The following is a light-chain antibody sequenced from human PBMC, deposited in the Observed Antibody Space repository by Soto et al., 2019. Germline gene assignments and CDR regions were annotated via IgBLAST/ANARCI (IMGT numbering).Light chain of an antibody. CDR1: SSDVGGYNY. Sequence: QSALTQPASVSGSPGQSITISCTGTSSDVGGYNYVSWYQQHPGKAPKFMIYDVSKRPSGVPDRFSGSKSGNTASLTISGLQAEDEADYYCCSYAGSYVVFGGGTKVTVL. CDR2: DVS. J-gene: IGLJ2*01. CDR3: CSYAGSYVV. V-gene: IGLV2-11*01.